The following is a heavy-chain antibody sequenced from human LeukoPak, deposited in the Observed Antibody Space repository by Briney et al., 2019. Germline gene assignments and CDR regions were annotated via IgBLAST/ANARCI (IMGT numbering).Heavy chain of an antibody. V-gene: IGHV3-23*01. CDR2: ISGSGGST. CDR1: GFTVSSNY. D-gene: IGHD3-22*01. J-gene: IGHJ4*02. CDR3: AKVQYYYDSSGPPAEFDY. Sequence: GGSLRLSCAASGFTVSSNYMSWVRQAPGKGLEWVSAISGSGGSTYYADSVKGRFTISRDNSKNTLYLQMNSLRAEDTAVYYCAKVQYYYDSSGPPAEFDYWGQGTLVTVSS.